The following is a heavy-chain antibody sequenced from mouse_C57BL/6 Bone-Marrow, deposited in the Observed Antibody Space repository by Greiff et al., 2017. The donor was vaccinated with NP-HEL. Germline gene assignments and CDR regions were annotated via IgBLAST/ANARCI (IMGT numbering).Heavy chain of an antibody. CDR2: IRNGGGST. CDR3: ARHLLGFAY. J-gene: IGHJ3*01. CDR1: GFTFSDYY. V-gene: IGHV5-12*01. Sequence: EVNVVESGGGLVQPGGSLKLSCAASGFTFSDYYMYWVRQTPEKRLEWVAYIRNGGGSTYYPDTVKGRFTISRDNAKNTLYLQMSRLKSEDTAMYYCARHLLGFAYWGQGTLVTVSA.